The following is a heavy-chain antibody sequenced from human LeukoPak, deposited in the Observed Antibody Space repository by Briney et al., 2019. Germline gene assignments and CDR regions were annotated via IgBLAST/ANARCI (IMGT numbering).Heavy chain of an antibody. CDR3: AVGRVPGYKSSPFDY. CDR1: GYRFNSYW. Sequence: GGSLKISCETAGYRFNSYWIAWVRQMPGEGLEWMGIIYSGGSDTTYIPSFQGQVTISVDKSIPTPYLQWNSLKVSDTAMFYCAVGRVPGYKSSPFDYWGQGTLVTVSS. D-gene: IGHD3-10*01. CDR2: IYSGGSDT. V-gene: IGHV5-51*01. J-gene: IGHJ4*02.